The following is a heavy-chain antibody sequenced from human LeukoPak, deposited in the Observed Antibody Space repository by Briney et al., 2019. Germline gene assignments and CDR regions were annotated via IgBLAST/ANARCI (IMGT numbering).Heavy chain of an antibody. V-gene: IGHV3-49*04. CDR3: TRRYNYDSSGYYYVRDAFDI. Sequence: GGSLRLSCAASGFTPTTFETNWVRQAPGGGLGWVGFIRRKASDATTKNAASVKGRFTISRDESRSIAYLQMNSLKTEDTAVYYCTRRYNYDSSGYYYVRDAFDIWGQGTMVTVSS. D-gene: IGHD3-22*01. CDR2: IRRKASDATT. CDR1: GFTPTTFE. J-gene: IGHJ3*02.